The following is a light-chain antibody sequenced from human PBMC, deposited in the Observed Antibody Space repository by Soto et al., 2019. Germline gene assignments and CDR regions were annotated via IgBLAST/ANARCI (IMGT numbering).Light chain of an antibody. CDR3: QQYGRSPIT. CDR2: DTS. CDR1: QSVSSSY. Sequence: IVLTQSPATLSLSPGETATLSCGASQSVSSSYVSWYQHKPGLAPRLLIHDTSSRAIGIPDRLSGSKSGTNFTLTIRRMEPEDVGMYYCQQYGRSPITFGQGTRLDMK. J-gene: IGKJ5*01. V-gene: IGKV3D-20*01.